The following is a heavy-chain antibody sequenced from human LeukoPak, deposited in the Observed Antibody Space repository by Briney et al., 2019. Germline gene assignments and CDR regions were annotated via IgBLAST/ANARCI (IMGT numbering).Heavy chain of an antibody. D-gene: IGHD4-17*01. CDR3: ARDLYAVTTSYYYYGMDV. CDR1: GGTFSSYA. CDR2: IIPLFGTA. V-gene: IGHV1-69*13. Sequence: SVKVSCKASGGTFSSYAISWVRQAPGQGLEWMGGIIPLFGTANYAQKFLGRVIITADESTSTAYMELSSLRSEDTAVYYCARDLYAVTTSYYYYGMDVWGQGTTVTVSS. J-gene: IGHJ6*02.